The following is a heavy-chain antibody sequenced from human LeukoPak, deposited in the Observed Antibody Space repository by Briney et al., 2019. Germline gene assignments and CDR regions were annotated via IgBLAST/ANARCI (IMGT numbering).Heavy chain of an antibody. CDR1: GFTFSSYA. Sequence: GGSLRLSCAASGFTFSSYAMSWVRQAPGKGLEWVSAISGSGGSTYYADSVQGRFTISRDNAKNSLYLQMNSLRAEDTAVYYCARDGGRDYQDAFDIWGQGTMVTVSS. J-gene: IGHJ3*02. CDR2: ISGSGGST. V-gene: IGHV3-23*01. D-gene: IGHD3-16*01. CDR3: ARDGGRDYQDAFDI.